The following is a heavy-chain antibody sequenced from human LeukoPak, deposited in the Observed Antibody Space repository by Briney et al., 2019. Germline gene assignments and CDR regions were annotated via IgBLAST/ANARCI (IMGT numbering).Heavy chain of an antibody. Sequence: GGSLRLSCAASGFTFSSYSMNWVRQAPGKGLEWVSSISSSSSYIYYADSVKGRFTISRDNAKNSLYLQMNSLRDEDTAVYYCARGFGSIRIHDYWGQGTLVTVSS. D-gene: IGHD3-10*01. J-gene: IGHJ4*02. CDR2: ISSSSSYI. CDR3: ARGFGSIRIHDY. CDR1: GFTFSSYS. V-gene: IGHV3-21*01.